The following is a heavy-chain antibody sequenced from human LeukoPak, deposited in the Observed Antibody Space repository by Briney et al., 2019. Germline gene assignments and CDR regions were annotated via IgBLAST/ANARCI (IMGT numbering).Heavy chain of an antibody. J-gene: IGHJ5*02. Sequence: SETLSLTXTVSGGSISSGSYYWSWIRQPAGKGLEWIGRIYTSGSTNYNPSLKSRVTISVDTSKNQFSLKLSSVTAADTAVYYCVAWYNWFDPWGQGTLVTVSS. CDR2: IYTSGST. CDR3: VAWYNWFDP. V-gene: IGHV4-61*02. CDR1: GGSISSGSYY. D-gene: IGHD2-15*01.